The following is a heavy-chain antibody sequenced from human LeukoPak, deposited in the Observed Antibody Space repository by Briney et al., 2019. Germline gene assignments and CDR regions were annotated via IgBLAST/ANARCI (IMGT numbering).Heavy chain of an antibody. CDR1: GYTFTNYA. Sequence: ASVKVSCKASGYTFTNYAIQWVRQAPGQGLEWMGWINAGHGNTKYSQKFQGRVTITRDTSASTAYMELSSLRSEDTAVYYCARGAGFAEPLPEYWGQGTLLTVSS. J-gene: IGHJ4*02. V-gene: IGHV1-3*01. CDR2: INAGHGNT. CDR3: ARGAGFAEPLPEY. D-gene: IGHD1-14*01.